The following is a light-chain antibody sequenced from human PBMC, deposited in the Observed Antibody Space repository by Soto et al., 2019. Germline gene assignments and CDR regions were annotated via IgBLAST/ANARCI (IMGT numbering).Light chain of an antibody. CDR1: QSVSSSY. CDR2: GAS. Sequence: EIVLTQSPGTLSLSPGERATLSCRASQSVSSSYLAWYQLKPGQAPRLLIYGASSRATGIPDRFSGSGSGTDFALTISRLELEDVAVYYCQQYGSSPYTFGQGTKLELK. V-gene: IGKV3-20*01. J-gene: IGKJ2*01. CDR3: QQYGSSPYT.